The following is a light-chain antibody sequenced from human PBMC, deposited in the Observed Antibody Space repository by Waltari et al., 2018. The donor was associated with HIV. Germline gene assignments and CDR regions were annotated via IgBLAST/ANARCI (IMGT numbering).Light chain of an antibody. CDR3: SSYTTSSTVV. CDR2: EVS. CDR1: SRDVGGSTY. Sequence: QSALTQPSSVSGSPGQSIPISCPGASRDVGGSTYVSWYQQHPGKAPKLLIYEVSNRPSGVSNRFSGSKSGNTASLTISGLQAEDEADYYCSSYTTSSTVVFGGGTKLTVL. J-gene: IGLJ3*02. V-gene: IGLV2-14*01.